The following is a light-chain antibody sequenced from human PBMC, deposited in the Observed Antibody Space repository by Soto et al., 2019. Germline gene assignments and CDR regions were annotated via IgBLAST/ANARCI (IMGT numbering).Light chain of an antibody. CDR3: QSYDSSLSGSYV. CDR2: GNN. CDR1: SSNIGAGYD. V-gene: IGLV1-40*01. J-gene: IGLJ1*01. Sequence: QAVVTQPPSVSGAPGQRVTISCTGSSSNIGAGYDVHWYQRLPGTAPKVLIYGNNNRPSGVPDRFSGSKSGTSASLAITGLQAEDEADYYCQSYDSSLSGSYVFGTGTK.